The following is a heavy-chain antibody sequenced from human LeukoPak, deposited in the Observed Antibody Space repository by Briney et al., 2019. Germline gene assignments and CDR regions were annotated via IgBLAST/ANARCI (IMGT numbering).Heavy chain of an antibody. CDR2: IKPNSGGT. CDR1: GDTFTGYY. CDR3: ATGSIVGDTFHSFDY. V-gene: IGHV1-2*02. Sequence: ASVKVSCKASGDTFTGYYIHWVRQAPGQGLEWMGWIKPNSGGTNYAQKFQGRVTMTRDTSISTAYMELSRLRSDDTAVYYCATGSIVGDTFHSFDYWGQGTLVTVSS. D-gene: IGHD2/OR15-2a*01. J-gene: IGHJ4*02.